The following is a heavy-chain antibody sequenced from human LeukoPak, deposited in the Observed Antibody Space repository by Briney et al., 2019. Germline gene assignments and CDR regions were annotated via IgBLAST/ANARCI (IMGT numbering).Heavy chain of an antibody. CDR3: ARILVEGQWLVPVDY. CDR1: GGTFSSYA. V-gene: IGHV1-69*01. Sequence: SVKVSCTASGGTFSSYAISWVRQAPGQGLEWMGGIIPIFGTANYAQKFQGRVTITADESTSTAYMELSSLRSEDTAVYYCARILVEGQWLVPVDYWGQGTLVTVSS. CDR2: IIPIFGTA. D-gene: IGHD6-19*01. J-gene: IGHJ4*02.